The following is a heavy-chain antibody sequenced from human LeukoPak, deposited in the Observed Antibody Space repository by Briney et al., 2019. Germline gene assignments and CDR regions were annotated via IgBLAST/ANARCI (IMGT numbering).Heavy chain of an antibody. CDR2: INPHNGNT. Sequence: TPVKVSCKASDHTFTRYGIRWVRQAPGHGLEWWGWINPHNGNTNYAQNLQGRVTMTRDTSTSTAYMELRSLRSDDTAVYYCAIVTTGYYPPSDYYYYMDVWGKGTTVTISS. CDR1: DHTFTRYG. CDR3: AIVTTGYYPPSDYYYYMDV. J-gene: IGHJ6*03. V-gene: IGHV1-18*01. D-gene: IGHD3-9*01.